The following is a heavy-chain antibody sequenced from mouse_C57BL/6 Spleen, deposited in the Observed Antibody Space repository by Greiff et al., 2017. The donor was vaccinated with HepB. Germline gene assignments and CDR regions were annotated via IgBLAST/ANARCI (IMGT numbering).Heavy chain of an antibody. J-gene: IGHJ3*01. CDR2: INPGSGGT. Sequence: VQLQQSGAELVRPGTSVKVSCKASGYAFTNYLIEWVKQRPGQGLEWIGVINPGSGGTNYNEKFKGKATLTADKSSSTAYMQLSSLPSEDSAVYFCAKHYDGFAYWGQGTLVTVSA. CDR3: AKHYDGFAY. CDR1: GYAFTNYL. D-gene: IGHD2-4*01. V-gene: IGHV1-54*01.